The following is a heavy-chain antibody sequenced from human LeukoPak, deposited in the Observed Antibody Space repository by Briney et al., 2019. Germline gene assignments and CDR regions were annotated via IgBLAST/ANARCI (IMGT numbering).Heavy chain of an antibody. V-gene: IGHV3-48*01. CDR3: ARDKAGYDSSGYYYTNWFDP. CDR1: GFTFSSYS. Sequence: GGSLRLSCAASGFTFSSYSMNWVRQAPGKGLEWVSYISSISSTIYYADSVKGRFTISRDNAKNSLYLQMNSLRAEDTAVYYCARDKAGYDSSGYYYTNWFDPWGQGTLVTVSS. CDR2: ISSISSTI. J-gene: IGHJ5*02. D-gene: IGHD3-22*01.